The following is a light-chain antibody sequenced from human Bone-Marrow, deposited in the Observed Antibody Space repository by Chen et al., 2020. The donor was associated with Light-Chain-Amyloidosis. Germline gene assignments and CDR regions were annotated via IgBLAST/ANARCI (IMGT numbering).Light chain of an antibody. CDR2: RDS. CDR1: DLPTKY. V-gene: IGLV3-25*03. Sequence: SYELTQPPSVSVSPGQPARITCSGDDLPTKYAYWYQQKPGQAPVLVIHRDSERPSGISARFSGSSSGTSSPLTICGVQAEHVSDSRWQAADSSGTYEVRFGGGTKLTVL. J-gene: IGLJ2*01. CDR3: QAADSSGTYEVR.